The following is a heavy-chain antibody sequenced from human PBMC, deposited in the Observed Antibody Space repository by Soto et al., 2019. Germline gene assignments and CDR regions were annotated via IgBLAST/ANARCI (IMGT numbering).Heavy chain of an antibody. CDR1: GYTFSSYA. CDR3: ARDGGPMDV. D-gene: IGHD3-16*01. J-gene: IGHJ6*02. Sequence: QVQLVQSGAEEKKPGASVKVSCKASGYTFSSYAMHWVRQAPGQRLEWMGWINAGNGNRKYSQKFQGRVTITTDTSASTADMELSSLRSEDTAVYYCARDGGPMDVWGQGTTVTVSS. CDR2: INAGNGNR. V-gene: IGHV1-3*05.